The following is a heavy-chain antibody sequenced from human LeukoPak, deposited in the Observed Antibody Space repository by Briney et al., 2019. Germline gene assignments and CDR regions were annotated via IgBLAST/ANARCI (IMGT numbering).Heavy chain of an antibody. CDR1: GFTFSTYN. CDR3: ASSGDYYMGY. D-gene: IGHD1-26*01. J-gene: IGHJ4*02. V-gene: IGHV3-48*01. CDR2: ISKTSSSI. Sequence: GGSLRLSCAASGFTFSTYNMNWVRQAPGKGLEWVSYISKTSSSIYYADSVKGRFTISRDNAKNSLYLQMNSLRAEGTAVYYCASSGDYYMGYWGQGTLVTVSS.